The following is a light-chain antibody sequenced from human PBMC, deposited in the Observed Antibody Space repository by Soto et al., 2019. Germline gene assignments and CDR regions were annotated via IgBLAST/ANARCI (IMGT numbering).Light chain of an antibody. Sequence: DIQMTRSPSTLSASVGDRVTITCRASQSISVWLAWFQQKPGKAPNLLIYKASTLESGVPSRFSGSGSGTEFTLSINSLQPDDFATYYCQQYKSFPLTFGGGTKVEIK. V-gene: IGKV1-5*03. CDR2: KAS. CDR3: QQYKSFPLT. CDR1: QSISVW. J-gene: IGKJ4*01.